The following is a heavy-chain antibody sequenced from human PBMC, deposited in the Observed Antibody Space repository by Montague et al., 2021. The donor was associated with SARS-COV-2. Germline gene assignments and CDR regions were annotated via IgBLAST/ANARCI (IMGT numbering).Heavy chain of an antibody. CDR1: GGSINNYY. CDR2: IYSSGSI. Sequence: SETLSLTCSVSGGSINNYYWGWVRQSPGKGLEWIGRIYSSGSINYNPSLKTRITLSVDTSKNQLSLRLNSVTAADTAVYYCARNPGEYYGMDVWGQGTTVTVSS. D-gene: IGHD3-16*01. J-gene: IGHJ6*02. V-gene: IGHV4-4*07. CDR3: ARNPGEYYGMDV.